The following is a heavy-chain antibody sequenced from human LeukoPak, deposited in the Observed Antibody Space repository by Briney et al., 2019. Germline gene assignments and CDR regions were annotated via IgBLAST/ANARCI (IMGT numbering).Heavy chain of an antibody. CDR3: ARIRITMIVVADAFDI. D-gene: IGHD3-22*01. J-gene: IGHJ3*02. CDR2: IYYSGST. V-gene: IGHV4-61*05. Sequence: SETLSLTCTVSGGSISSSSYYWGWIRQPPGKGLEWIGYIYYSGSTNYNPSLKSRVTISVDTSKNQFSLKLSSVTAADTAVYYCARIRITMIVVADAFDIWGQGTMVTVSS. CDR1: GGSISSSSYY.